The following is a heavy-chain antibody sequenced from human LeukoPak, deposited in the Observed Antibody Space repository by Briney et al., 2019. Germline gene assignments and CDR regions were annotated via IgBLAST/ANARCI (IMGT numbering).Heavy chain of an antibody. D-gene: IGHD1-14*01. CDR1: GFTFSDYY. Sequence: TGGSLRLSCAASGFTFSDYYINWIRQAPGKGLEWVSHISSSGRLMQYADSVKGRFTITRDDAQNFMSLQMNSLKPEDTAVYYCARDTNNGLDVWGRGTTVTVSS. J-gene: IGHJ6*02. CDR3: ARDTNNGLDV. CDR2: ISSSGRLM. V-gene: IGHV3-11*01.